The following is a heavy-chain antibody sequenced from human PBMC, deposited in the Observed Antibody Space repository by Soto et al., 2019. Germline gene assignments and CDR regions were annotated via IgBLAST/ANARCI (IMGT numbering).Heavy chain of an antibody. D-gene: IGHD3-10*01. CDR3: ARLRVWFRGLGATKRHDY. CDR1: GGSISSGDYY. CDR2: IYYSGST. V-gene: IGHV4-30-4*01. Sequence: QVQLQESGPGLVKPSQTLSLTCTVSGGSISSGDYYWSWIRQPPGKGLEWIGYIYYSGSTYYNPSLKSRVTISVDTSKNQFSLKLSSVTAADTAVYYCARLRVWFRGLGATKRHDYWGQGTLVTVSS. J-gene: IGHJ4*02.